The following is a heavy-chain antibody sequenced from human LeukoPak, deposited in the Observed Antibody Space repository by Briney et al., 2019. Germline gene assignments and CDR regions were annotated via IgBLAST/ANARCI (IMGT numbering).Heavy chain of an antibody. CDR3: ARDLGPETSGYLERSYMDV. V-gene: IGHV1-69*06. CDR2: IITFFGAT. D-gene: IGHD3-22*01. Sequence: SVNVSCKASGGTFSSYGISWVRQAPGQGLEWIGGIITFFGATTYARKFQGRVTISADKSTNTTYMELKNLRYDDTAEYFCARDLGPETSGYLERSYMDVWGKGTTVTVSS. J-gene: IGHJ6*03. CDR1: GGTFSSYG.